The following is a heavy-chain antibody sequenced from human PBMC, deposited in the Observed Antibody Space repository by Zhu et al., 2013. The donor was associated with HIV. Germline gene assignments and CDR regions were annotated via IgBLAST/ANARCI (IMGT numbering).Heavy chain of an antibody. J-gene: IGHJ6*02. Sequence: QVQLVQSGAEVKKPGSSVKVSCKASGGTFSSYAISWVRQAPGQGLEWMGGIIPIFGTANYAQKFQGRVTITADESTSTAYMELSSLRSEDTAVYYCARGFLAARPLWRNYYGMDVWGQGTTVTVSS. V-gene: IGHV1-69*01. CDR2: IIPIFGTA. CDR3: ARGFLAARPLWRNYYGMDV. CDR1: GGTFSSYA. D-gene: IGHD6-6*01.